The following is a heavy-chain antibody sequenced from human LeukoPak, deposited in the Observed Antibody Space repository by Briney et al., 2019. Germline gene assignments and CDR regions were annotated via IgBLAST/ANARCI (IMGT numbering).Heavy chain of an antibody. V-gene: IGHV3-23*01. CDR1: EFTFSNYA. J-gene: IGHJ6*02. CDR2: ISGGGGST. CDR3: ARELNSYYDFWSGYLSYYYYGMDV. D-gene: IGHD3-3*01. Sequence: GGSLRLSCAASEFTFSNYAMNWVRQAPGKGLEWVSGISGGGGSTYYADSVKGRFTISRDNSKNTLYLQMNSLRAEDTAVYYCARELNSYYDFWSGYLSYYYYGMDVWGQGTTVTVSS.